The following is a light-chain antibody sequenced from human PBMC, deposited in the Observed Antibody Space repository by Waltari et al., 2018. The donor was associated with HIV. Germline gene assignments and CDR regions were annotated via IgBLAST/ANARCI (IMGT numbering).Light chain of an antibody. V-gene: IGLV1-47*01. CDR3: AAWDDRLNAVV. Sequence: QSVLSQPPSTSGTPGQRVTISCTGSWSNIGSNQVYWYHQLPGTARNVLLDRTGQRSSAGPDRVSVFKSGTSDSLAISGLRPADEAEYYLAAWDDRLNAVVCGGGTKLTV. CDR2: RTG. CDR1: WSNIGSNQ. J-gene: IGLJ2*01.